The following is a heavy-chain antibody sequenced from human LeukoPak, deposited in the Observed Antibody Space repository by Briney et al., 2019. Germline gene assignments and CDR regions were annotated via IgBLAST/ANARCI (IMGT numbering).Heavy chain of an antibody. V-gene: IGHV4-38-2*01. Sequence: PSETLSLTCAVSGYSISSGYYWGWIRQPPGKGLEWIGSIYHSGSTYYNPSLKSRVTISVDTSKNQFSLKLSSVTAADTAVYYCARHSPEYQLLFGWYFDLWGRGTLVTVFS. CDR3: ARHSPEYQLLFGWYFDL. J-gene: IGHJ2*01. D-gene: IGHD2-2*01. CDR2: IYHSGST. CDR1: GYSISSGYY.